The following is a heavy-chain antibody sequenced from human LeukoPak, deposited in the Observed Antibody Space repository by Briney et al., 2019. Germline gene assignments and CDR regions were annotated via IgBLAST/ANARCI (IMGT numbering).Heavy chain of an antibody. CDR3: AELGITMIGGV. J-gene: IGHJ6*04. CDR1: GFTFSSYE. V-gene: IGHV3-48*03. CDR2: ISSSGSTI. Sequence: GGLLRLCCAASGFTFSSYERNLVRQAPGKGLEWVSYISSSGSTIYYADSVKASFTISRDNAKNSLYLHMNSLRAEDTAVYYCAELGITMIGGVWGKGTTVTISS. D-gene: IGHD3-10*02.